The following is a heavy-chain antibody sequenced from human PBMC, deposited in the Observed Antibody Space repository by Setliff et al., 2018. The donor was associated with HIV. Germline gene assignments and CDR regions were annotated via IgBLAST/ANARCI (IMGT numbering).Heavy chain of an antibody. D-gene: IGHD4-17*01. CDR3: ARYSTLTTNFDY. J-gene: IGHJ4*02. CDR1: GYSIGSGSF. CDR2: IPHNGGT. Sequence: SDTLSLTCAVSGYSIGSGSFWGWIRPPPGKGLEWMATIPHNGGTYYNPDPSLTGRVTISLDTSKNQFSLKLAFVTAADTAVYYCARYSTLTTNFDYWGQGTLVTVSS. V-gene: IGHV4-38-2*01.